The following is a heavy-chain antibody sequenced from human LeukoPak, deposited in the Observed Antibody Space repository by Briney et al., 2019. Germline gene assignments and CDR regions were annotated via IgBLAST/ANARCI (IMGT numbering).Heavy chain of an antibody. Sequence: SVKVSCKASGGTFSSYAISWVRQAPGQGLEWMGGIIPIFGTANYAQKFQGRVTITADESTSTAYMELSSLRSEDTAVYYRAIGGPRLAARPRRFDPWGQGTLVTVSS. V-gene: IGHV1-69*13. CDR1: GGTFSSYA. CDR3: AIGGPRLAARPRRFDP. CDR2: IIPIFGTA. D-gene: IGHD6-6*01. J-gene: IGHJ5*02.